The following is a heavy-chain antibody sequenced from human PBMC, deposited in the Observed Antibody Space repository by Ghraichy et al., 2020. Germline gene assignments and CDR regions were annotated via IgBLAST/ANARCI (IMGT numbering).Heavy chain of an antibody. CDR1: GGSISSYY. CDR2: IYDSETI. J-gene: IGHJ4*02. V-gene: IGHV4-59*13. CDR3: ARSRILDF. D-gene: IGHD2-2*01. Sequence: SETLSLTCTVSGGSISSYYCSWIRQPPGRGLEWIGNIYDSETITYNPSLKSRVTFSLDTSKNQVSLKLSSVTVADTAVYYFARSRILDFWGQGTLVTVSS.